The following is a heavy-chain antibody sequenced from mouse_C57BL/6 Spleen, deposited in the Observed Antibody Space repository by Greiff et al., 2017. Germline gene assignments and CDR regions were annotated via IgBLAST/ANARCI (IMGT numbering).Heavy chain of an antibody. Sequence: EVKLVESGGGLVQPGGSLSLSCAASGFTFTDYYMSWVRQPPGKALEWLGFIRNKANGYTTEYSASVKGRFTISRDNSQSILYLQMNALRAEDSATYYCARSAFITTVVDWYFDVWGTGTTVTVSS. CDR1: GFTFTDYY. D-gene: IGHD1-1*01. J-gene: IGHJ1*03. CDR2: IRNKANGYTT. CDR3: ARSAFITTVVDWYFDV. V-gene: IGHV7-3*01.